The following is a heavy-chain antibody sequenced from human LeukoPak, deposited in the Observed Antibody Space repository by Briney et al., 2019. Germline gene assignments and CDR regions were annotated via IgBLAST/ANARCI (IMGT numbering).Heavy chain of an antibody. CDR2: ISSSSSYI. J-gene: IGHJ3*02. CDR3: AGDANLPRDAFDI. Sequence: GGSLRLSCAASGFTFSSYSMNWVRQAPGKGLEWVSSISSSSSYIYYADSVKGRFTISRDNAKNSLYLQMNSLRAEGTAVYYCAGDANLPRDAFDIWGQGTMVTVSS. CDR1: GFTFSSYS. V-gene: IGHV3-21*01.